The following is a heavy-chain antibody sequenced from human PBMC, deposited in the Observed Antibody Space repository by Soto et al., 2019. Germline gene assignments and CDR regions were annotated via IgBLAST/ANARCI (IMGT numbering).Heavy chain of an antibody. J-gene: IGHJ4*02. CDR2: INHSGST. CDR3: ARGRAQYYYGSGSYSY. CDR1: GGSFSGYY. Sequence: QVQLQQWGAGLLKPSETLSLTCAVYGGSFSGYYWSWIRQPPGKGLEWIGEINHSGSTNYNPSLKSRVTISGDTSKNQFSLKLSSVTAADTAVYYCARGRAQYYYGSGSYSYWGQGTLVTVSS. D-gene: IGHD3-10*01. V-gene: IGHV4-34*01.